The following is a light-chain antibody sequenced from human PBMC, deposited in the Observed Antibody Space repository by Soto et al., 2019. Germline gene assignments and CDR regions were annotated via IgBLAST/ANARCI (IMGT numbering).Light chain of an antibody. CDR1: QSISRW. V-gene: IGKV1-5*01. Sequence: DIQMTQSPSTLSASVGDRVTITCRARQSISRWLAWYQQKLGKAPKLLIFDASSLEGGVPSRFSGSGSGTECSRANSGREPGDFATVCWEQYESYPGAVGQGTQVEIE. CDR2: DAS. J-gene: IGKJ2*01. CDR3: EQYESYPGA.